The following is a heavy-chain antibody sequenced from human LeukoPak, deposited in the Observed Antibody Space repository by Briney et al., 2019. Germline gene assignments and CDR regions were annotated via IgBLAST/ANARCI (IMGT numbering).Heavy chain of an antibody. CDR3: TGGGSIAVAGY. J-gene: IGHJ4*02. Sequence: GGSLRLSCAASGFTFSNYLMHWVRQAPGKGLVWVSRINSDGSSTNYADSVKGRFTISRDNAKNTVYLQMSSLRVEDTAVYYCTGGGSIAVAGYWGQGTLVTVSS. V-gene: IGHV3-74*01. CDR1: GFTFSNYL. CDR2: INSDGSST. D-gene: IGHD6-19*01.